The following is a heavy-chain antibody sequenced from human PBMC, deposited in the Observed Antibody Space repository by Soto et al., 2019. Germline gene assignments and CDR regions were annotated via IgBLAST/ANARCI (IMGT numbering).Heavy chain of an antibody. V-gene: IGHV3-53*01. J-gene: IGHJ4*02. D-gene: IGHD1-26*01. CDR2: IYSGGTT. CDR1: GFTVSSNY. CDR3: AREISGSYTFDY. Sequence: ESGGGLIQPGGSLRLSCAASGFTVSSNYMSWVRQAPGKGLEWVSVIYSGGTTYYADSVKGRFTISRDNSKNTLYLQMNSLRAEDTAVYYCAREISGSYTFDYWGQGTLVTVSS.